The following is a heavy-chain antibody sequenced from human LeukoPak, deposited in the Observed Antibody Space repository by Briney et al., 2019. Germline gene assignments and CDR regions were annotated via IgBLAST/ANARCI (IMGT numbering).Heavy chain of an antibody. V-gene: IGHV4-59*01. D-gene: IGHD2-15*01. Sequence: SGTLSLTCTVSGGTISSYDWNWVRQPPGKGLEWMGDIYYSGSTKYNPSLKSRVTISVDTSKNHFSLKLSSVTAADTAVYYCARGHSGTFDYWGQGTLVTVSS. CDR2: IYYSGST. J-gene: IGHJ4*02. CDR3: ARGHSGTFDY. CDR1: GGTISSYD.